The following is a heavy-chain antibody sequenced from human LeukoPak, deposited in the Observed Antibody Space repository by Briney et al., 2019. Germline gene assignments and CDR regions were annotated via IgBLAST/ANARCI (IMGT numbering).Heavy chain of an antibody. CDR3: ARVMVRGVISDSIDP. D-gene: IGHD3-10*01. J-gene: IGHJ5*02. V-gene: IGHV1-2*02. CDR1: GYTFTGYY. CDR2: ISPNSGGT. Sequence: ASVKVSCKASGYTFTGYYMHWVRQAPGQGLEWMGWISPNSGGTNYAQKFQGRVTMTRDTSISTAYMELSRLRSDDTAVYYCARVMVRGVISDSIDPWGQGTLVTVSS.